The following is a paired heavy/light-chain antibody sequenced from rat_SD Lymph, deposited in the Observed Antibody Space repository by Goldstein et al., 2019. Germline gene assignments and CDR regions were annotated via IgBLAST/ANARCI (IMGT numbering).Heavy chain of an antibody. V-gene: IGHV1-25*01. CDR2: IYAGDGGT. J-gene: IGHJ2*01. CDR3: ARDPGITEAFDY. D-gene: IGHD1-4*01. Sequence: QVKLQQSGAELVKPGASVKLSCKTSGYTFSTSYMSWFKQIPGQSIEWIGMIYAGDGGTGYNQKFKGKATLTVDTSSSTAYMDLSSLTTEDSAVYFCARDPGITEAFDYWGQGVMVTVSS. CDR1: GYTFSTSY.
Light chain of an antibody. V-gene: IGKV3S8*01. Sequence: DTVLTQSPALAVSPGERVTISCKASESVSTRMHWYQQKPGQQPKLLIYKASNLASGVPARFSGSGSGTDFTLTIDPVEADDTATYFCQQSWNGPYTFGAGTKLELK. J-gene: IGKJ2-3*01. CDR1: ESVSTR. CDR3: QQSWNGPYT. CDR2: KAS.